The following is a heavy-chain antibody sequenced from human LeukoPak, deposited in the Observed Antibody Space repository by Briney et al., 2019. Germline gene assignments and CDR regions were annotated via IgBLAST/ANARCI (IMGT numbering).Heavy chain of an antibody. CDR2: IYYSGST. Sequence: PSQTLSLTCTVSGGSISSGGYYWSWIRQPPGKGLEWIGSIYYSGSTYYNPSPKSRVTISVDTSKNQFSLKLSSVTAADTAVYYCAREGGWPYYFDYWGQGTLVTVSS. V-gene: IGHV4-39*07. D-gene: IGHD6-19*01. CDR3: AREGGWPYYFDY. J-gene: IGHJ4*02. CDR1: GGSISSGGYY.